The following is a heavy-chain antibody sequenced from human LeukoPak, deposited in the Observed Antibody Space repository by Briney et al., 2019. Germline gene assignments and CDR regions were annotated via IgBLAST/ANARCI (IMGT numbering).Heavy chain of an antibody. J-gene: IGHJ4*02. Sequence: SETLSLTCTVSGGSISSYYWSWIRQPPGKGLEWIGYIYYSGSTNYDPSLKSRVTISVDTSKNQFSLKLSSVTAADTAVYYCARHLDTAMVQFDYWGQGTLVTVSS. D-gene: IGHD5-18*01. CDR1: GGSISSYY. V-gene: IGHV4-59*08. CDR3: ARHLDTAMVQFDY. CDR2: IYYSGST.